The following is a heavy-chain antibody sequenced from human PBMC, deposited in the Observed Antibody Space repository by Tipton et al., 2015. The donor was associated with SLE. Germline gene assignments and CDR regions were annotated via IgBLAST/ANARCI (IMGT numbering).Heavy chain of an antibody. D-gene: IGHD1-26*01. Sequence: TLSLTCTVSGASMSGYYWSWIRQSPGKGLEWIGYIYYSGSTNYNPSLKSRVTISVDTSKNQFSLKLSSVTAADTAVYYCARGYSGSYYYYHYMDVWGKGTTVTVS. V-gene: IGHV4-59*01. J-gene: IGHJ6*03. CDR2: IYYSGST. CDR3: ARGYSGSYYYYHYMDV. CDR1: GASMSGYY.